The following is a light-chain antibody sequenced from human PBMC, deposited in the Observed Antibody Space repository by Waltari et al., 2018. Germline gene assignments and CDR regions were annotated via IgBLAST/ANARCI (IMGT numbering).Light chain of an antibody. J-gene: IGKJ4*01. CDR1: QGISSY. V-gene: IGKV1-9*01. CDR2: AAS. CDR3: QQLNSYPPALT. Sequence: DIQLTQSPSFLSASVGDRVTITCRASQGISSYLAWYQQKPGKAPKLLIYAASTLQSGVPSRFSGSGYGTEFTLTISSLQPEDFATYYCQQLNSYPPALTFGGGTKVEIK.